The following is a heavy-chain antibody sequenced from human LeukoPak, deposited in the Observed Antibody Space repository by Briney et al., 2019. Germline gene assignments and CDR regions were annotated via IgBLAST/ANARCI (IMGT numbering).Heavy chain of an antibody. Sequence: ASVKVSCKASGYTFTSYAMHWVRQAPGQRLEWMGWINAGNGNTKYSQKFQGRVTITRDTSASTAYMELSSLRSEDTAVYYCARDVYEYSSSSCFDYWGQGTLVTVSS. D-gene: IGHD6-6*01. CDR2: INAGNGNT. V-gene: IGHV1-3*01. CDR3: ARDVYEYSSSSCFDY. J-gene: IGHJ4*02. CDR1: GYTFTSYA.